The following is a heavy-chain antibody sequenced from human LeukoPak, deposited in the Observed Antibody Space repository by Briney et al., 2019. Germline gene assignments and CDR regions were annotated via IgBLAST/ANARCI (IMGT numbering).Heavy chain of an antibody. V-gene: IGHV3-23*01. CDR1: GFTFNSYA. J-gene: IGHJ4*02. D-gene: IGHD6-19*01. CDR3: AKAGIGVVGYFDY. Sequence: PGGSLRLSCAASGFTFNSYAMSWVRQAPGKGLEWVSAIRGSGGGTYYADSVKGRFTISRDNSKNTLYLQMNSLRGEDTALCYCAKAGIGVVGYFDYWGQGTLVTVSS. CDR2: IRGSGGGT.